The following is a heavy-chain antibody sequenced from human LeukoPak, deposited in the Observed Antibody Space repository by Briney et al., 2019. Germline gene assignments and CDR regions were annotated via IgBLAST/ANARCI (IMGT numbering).Heavy chain of an antibody. D-gene: IGHD6-13*01. J-gene: IGHJ4*02. V-gene: IGHV3-66*01. Sequence: PGGSLRLSCAASGFTVSSNYMSWVRQAPGKGLEWVSVIYSGGSTYYADSVKGRFTISRDNSKNTLYLQMNSLRAEDTAVYYCARESSIAAAGPFDYWGQGTLVTVSS. CDR3: ARESSIAAAGPFDY. CDR1: GFTVSSNY. CDR2: IYSGGST.